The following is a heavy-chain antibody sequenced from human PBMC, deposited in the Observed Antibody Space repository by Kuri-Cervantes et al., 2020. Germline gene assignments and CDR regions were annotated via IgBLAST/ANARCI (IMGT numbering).Heavy chain of an antibody. CDR3: ARISPVGTAPFFDF. D-gene: IGHD2-21*02. CDR1: GGSVSNNNW. V-gene: IGHV4-4*02. J-gene: IGHJ4*02. Sequence: SETLSLTCAVSGGSVSNNNWWTGVRQPPGKGLEWIGEVYHSGSAHYNPSLKSRVTISLDKSQNLFSLEATSVTAADTALYYCARISPVGTAPFFDFWGQGTLVTDSS. CDR2: VYHSGSA.